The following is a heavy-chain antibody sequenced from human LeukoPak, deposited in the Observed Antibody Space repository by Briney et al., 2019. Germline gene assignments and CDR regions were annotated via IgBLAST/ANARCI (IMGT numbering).Heavy chain of an antibody. D-gene: IGHD6-19*01. J-gene: IGHJ5*02. CDR2: ISGNNGNT. CDR3: ARREPGSGWFRA. V-gene: IGHV1-18*01. Sequence: ASVKVSCKASGYTFSNYGISWVRQAPGQGPEWMGWISGNNGNTNYAQKFQGRVTMTTDASTSTAYMELRSLRSDDTAVYYCARREPGSGWFRAWGQGTLVTVSS. CDR1: GYTFSNYG.